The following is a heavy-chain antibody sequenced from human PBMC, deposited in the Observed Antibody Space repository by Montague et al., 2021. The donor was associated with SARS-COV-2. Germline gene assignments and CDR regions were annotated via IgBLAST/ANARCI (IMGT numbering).Heavy chain of an antibody. D-gene: IGHD3-9*01. Sequence: SETLSLTCAVSRGSFSNYYWTWIRQSPGKGLEWIGEINQGGAPNYTPSLKSRVTISLDTSKKRISLKLNSVTAADTAVFFCARGRPVQGSFRHFDSISSGALDIWAQGSSVIVSS. V-gene: IGHV4-34*01. CDR2: INQGGAP. CDR3: ARGRPVQGSFRHFDSISSGALDI. CDR1: RGSFSNYY. J-gene: IGHJ3*02.